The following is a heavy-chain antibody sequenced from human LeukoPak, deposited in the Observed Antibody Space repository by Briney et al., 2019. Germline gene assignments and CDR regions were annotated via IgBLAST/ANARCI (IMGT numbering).Heavy chain of an antibody. CDR3: ARAGELAPNDY. Sequence: EASVTVSCKASGYTFISYGISWVRQAPGQGLEWMGWISTYNGHTNYAQKFQGRVTMTRDTSISTAYMELSRLRSDDTAVYYCARAGELAPNDYWGQGTLVTVSS. D-gene: IGHD3-16*01. V-gene: IGHV1-18*01. CDR2: ISTYNGHT. J-gene: IGHJ4*02. CDR1: GYTFISYG.